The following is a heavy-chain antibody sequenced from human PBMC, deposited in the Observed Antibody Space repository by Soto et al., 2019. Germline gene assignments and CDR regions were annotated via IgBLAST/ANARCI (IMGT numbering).Heavy chain of an antibody. J-gene: IGHJ4*02. CDR2: INQDGSEK. CDR1: GFIFRSYW. CDR3: ERDGVEAGLYLDN. Sequence: EVQLVESGGGLVKPGGSLRLSCAASGFIFRSYWMSWVRQAQGKGLEGVANINQDGSEKYYVDSVRGRFIISRDNAENSLYLQMNSLRAEDTAVSYCERDGVEAGLYLDNWGQGTLVTVST. V-gene: IGHV3-7*01. D-gene: IGHD6-19*01.